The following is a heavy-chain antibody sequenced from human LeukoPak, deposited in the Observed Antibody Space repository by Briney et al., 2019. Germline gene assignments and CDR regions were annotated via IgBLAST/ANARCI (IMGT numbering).Heavy chain of an antibody. CDR2: IYYSGST. Sequence: SETLSLTCTVSGGSISSYYWSWIRQPPGKGLEWIGYIYYSGSTNYNPSLKSRVTISVDTSKNQFSLKLSSVTAADTAVYYCAGVLEQKYYFDYWGQGTLVTVSS. J-gene: IGHJ4*02. V-gene: IGHV4-59*01. CDR3: AGVLEQKYYFDY. CDR1: GGSISSYY. D-gene: IGHD1-26*01.